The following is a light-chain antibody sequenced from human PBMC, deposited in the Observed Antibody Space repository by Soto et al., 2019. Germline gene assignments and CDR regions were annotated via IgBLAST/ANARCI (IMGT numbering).Light chain of an antibody. Sequence: EVVLTQSPATLSLSPGERATLSRRASQSVYSYLAWYQQKPDQPPRLLISDVSNRATGIPARFSGSGYGTDFTLTISSLEPEDFAVYYCQHRNDWPFTFGGGTKVEIK. V-gene: IGKV3-11*01. CDR1: QSVYSY. CDR2: DVS. J-gene: IGKJ4*01. CDR3: QHRNDWPFT.